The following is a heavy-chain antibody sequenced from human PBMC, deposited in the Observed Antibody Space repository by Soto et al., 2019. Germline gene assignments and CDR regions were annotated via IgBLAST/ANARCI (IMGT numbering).Heavy chain of an antibody. CDR1: GFTFSSYS. V-gene: IGHV3-21*01. J-gene: IGHJ6*02. CDR2: ISSSSSYI. Sequence: EVQLVESGGGLVKPGGSLRLSCAASGFTFSSYSMNWVRQAPGKGLEWVSSISSSSSYIYYADSVKSRFTISRDNAKNSLYLQMNSLRAEDTAVYYCAREALVTMVRGAQTTKNYYGMDVWGQGTTVTVSS. CDR3: AREALVTMVRGAQTTKNYYGMDV. D-gene: IGHD3-10*01.